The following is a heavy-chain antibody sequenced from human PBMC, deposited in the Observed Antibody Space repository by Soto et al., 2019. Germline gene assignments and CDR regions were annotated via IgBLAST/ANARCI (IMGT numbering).Heavy chain of an antibody. CDR3: ARDPPFPHIVVVPEPLTDYYYYGMDV. D-gene: IGHD2-2*01. V-gene: IGHV1-18*01. Sequence: GASVKVSCKASGYTFTSYGISWVRQAPGQGLEWMGWISAYNGNTNYAQKLQGRVTMTTDTSTSTAYMELRSLRADDTAVYYCARDPPFPHIVVVPEPLTDYYYYGMDVWGQGTTVTVSS. CDR1: GYTFTSYG. J-gene: IGHJ6*02. CDR2: ISAYNGNT.